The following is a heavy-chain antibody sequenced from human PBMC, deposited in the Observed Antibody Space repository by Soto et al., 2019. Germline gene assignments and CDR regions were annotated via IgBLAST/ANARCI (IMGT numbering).Heavy chain of an antibody. V-gene: IGHV3-23*01. D-gene: IGHD6-19*01. J-gene: IGHJ4*02. CDR3: AKGKTSGWYYFDF. CDR1: GFTFDNCA. Sequence: EVQILESGGGLVQPGGSLRLSCAASGFTFDNCAMSWVRQAPGKGLEWILGISGSGGSTYYADSVKGRFTICRDNSKNTVYLQMNSLRADDTAVYYCAKGKTSGWYYFDFWGQGTLVTVSS. CDR2: ISGSGGST.